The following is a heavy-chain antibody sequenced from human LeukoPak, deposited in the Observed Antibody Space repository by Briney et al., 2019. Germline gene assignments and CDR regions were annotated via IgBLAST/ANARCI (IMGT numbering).Heavy chain of an antibody. Sequence: GESLKISCNGSGYRFTSYWNAWVRQMPGKGLEWMGIIYSPSFQRQVTISADKSICTAHLQWSSLKASDTAMYYCARAEGGGYSGYWGQGTLVTVSS. J-gene: IGHJ4*02. CDR3: ARAEGGGYSGY. D-gene: IGHD5-12*01. CDR2: IY. CDR1: GYRFTSYW. V-gene: IGHV5-51*01.